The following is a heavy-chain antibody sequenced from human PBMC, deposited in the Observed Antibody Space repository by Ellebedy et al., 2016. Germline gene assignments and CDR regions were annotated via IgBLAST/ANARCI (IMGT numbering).Heavy chain of an antibody. CDR1: ELNLGNYF. V-gene: IGHV3-23*01. CDR2: INGGGYIT. CDR3: ASLIAVAGTVDY. J-gene: IGHJ4*02. D-gene: IGHD6-19*01. Sequence: GGSLRLXXTASELNLGNYFMSWVRQAPGKRLEWVSTINGGGYITYFADSVKGRFTISRDNSKNMVYLQMNSLRAEDTAVYYCASLIAVAGTVDYWGQGTLVTVSS.